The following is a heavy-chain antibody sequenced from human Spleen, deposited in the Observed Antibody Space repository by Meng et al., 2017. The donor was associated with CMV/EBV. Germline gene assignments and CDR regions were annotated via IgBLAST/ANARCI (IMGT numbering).Heavy chain of an antibody. J-gene: IGHJ4*02. CDR2: IIPVFGAA. V-gene: IGHV1-69*05. Sequence: KASGDTVSSYTMSWVRQAPGQGLEWMGGIIPVFGAANYAQKFQGRVTITTDESTSTLYMELSSLRSEDTAVYYCAREGKELETGFEYWGQGTLVTVSS. D-gene: IGHD1-1*01. CDR3: AREGKELETGFEY. CDR1: GDTVSSYT.